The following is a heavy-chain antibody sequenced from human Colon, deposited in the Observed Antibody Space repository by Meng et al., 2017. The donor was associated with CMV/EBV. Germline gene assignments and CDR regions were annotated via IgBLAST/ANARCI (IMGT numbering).Heavy chain of an antibody. CDR1: ESVVSSNY. V-gene: IGHV3-13*01. J-gene: IGHJ4*02. D-gene: IGHD5-24*01. CDR2: IGTVGDT. CDR3: DGSDF. Sequence: GESLKISCATSESVVSSNYISWVRQPTGKGLEWVSSIGTVGDTYSIGSVKGRFIISREDAKNSVYLQMNGLRDGDTAVYYCDGSDFWGQGTLVTVSS.